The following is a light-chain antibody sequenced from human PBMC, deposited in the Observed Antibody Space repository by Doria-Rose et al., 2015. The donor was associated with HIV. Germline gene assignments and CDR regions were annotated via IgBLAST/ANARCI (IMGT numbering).Light chain of an antibody. CDR3: QQYSQWPPYT. Sequence: TQSPGTLSLSPGERATLSCRASQSFSSTYLAWYQQKPGQAPSLLIYDGSTRATGIPDRFSASGSGTEFTLTISSLQSEDFAVYFCQQYSQWPPYTFGQGTKLEVE. J-gene: IGKJ2*01. V-gene: IGKV3D-15*01. CDR2: DGS. CDR1: QSFSSTY.